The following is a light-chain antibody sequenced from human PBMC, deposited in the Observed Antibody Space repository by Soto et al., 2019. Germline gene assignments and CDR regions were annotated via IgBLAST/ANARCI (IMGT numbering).Light chain of an antibody. V-gene: IGLV1-47*01. Sequence: QSALTQPPSASGTPGQRVTISCSGSSSSIGSNYVYWYQQLPGTAPKIIIYRNNQRPSGVPDRISGSKSGTSASLAISGLRSEDEADYYCSAWDDSLSGYVFGTGTKVTVL. CDR1: SSSIGSNY. CDR2: RNN. CDR3: SAWDDSLSGYV. J-gene: IGLJ1*01.